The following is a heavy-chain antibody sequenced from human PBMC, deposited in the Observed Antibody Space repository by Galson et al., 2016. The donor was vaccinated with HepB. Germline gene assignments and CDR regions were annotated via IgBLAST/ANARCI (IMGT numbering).Heavy chain of an antibody. CDR1: GFSLSNYG. V-gene: IGHV3-30*03. CDR2: VSDDGTNK. CDR3: PRPRGTSYYYYGMDV. Sequence: SLRLSCAASGFSLSNYGMHWVRQAPGKGLEWVAVVSDDGTNKYYADSVKGRYAISKDNSKNTLYLQINSLRGEDTAVYYCPRPRGTSYYYYGMDVWGQGTTVSVSS. D-gene: IGHD3-16*01. J-gene: IGHJ6*02.